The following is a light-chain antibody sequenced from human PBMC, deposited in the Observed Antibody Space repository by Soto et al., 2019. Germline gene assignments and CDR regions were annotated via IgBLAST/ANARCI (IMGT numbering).Light chain of an antibody. CDR3: QQYNNWPPRLT. CDR1: QSVSSN. CDR2: GAS. J-gene: IGKJ3*01. V-gene: IGKV3-15*01. Sequence: EIVMTQSPATLSVSPGERATLSCRASQSVSSNLAWYQQKPGQAPRLLIYGASTRATAIPARFSGSGSGTEFTLTISSLQSEDFAVYYCQQYNNWPPRLTFGPGTKVDIK.